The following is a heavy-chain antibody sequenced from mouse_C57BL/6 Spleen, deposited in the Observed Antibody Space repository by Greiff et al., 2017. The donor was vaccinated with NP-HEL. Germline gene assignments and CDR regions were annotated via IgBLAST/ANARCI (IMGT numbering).Heavy chain of an antibody. D-gene: IGHD1-1*01. V-gene: IGHV1-55*01. CDR2: IYPGSGST. Sequence: QVQLQQPGAELVKPGASVKMSCKASGYTFTSYWITWVKQRPGQGLEWIGDIYPGSGSTNYNEKFKSKATLTVYTAYSTAYMQLSSRTSEDSAGYYCARGYGSSYEYFDYWGQGTTLTVSS. CDR1: GYTFTSYW. CDR3: ARGYGSSYEYFDY. J-gene: IGHJ2*01.